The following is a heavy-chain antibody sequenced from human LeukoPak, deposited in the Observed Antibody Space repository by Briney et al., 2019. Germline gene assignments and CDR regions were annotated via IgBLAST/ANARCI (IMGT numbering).Heavy chain of an antibody. CDR2: ISGSGGST. V-gene: IGHV3-23*01. J-gene: IGHJ4*02. CDR3: AKLFWQQLVRPYFDY. D-gene: IGHD6-13*01. CDR1: GFTFSSYG. Sequence: PGGSLRLSCAASGFTFSSYGMHWVRQAPGKGLEWVSAISGSGGSTYYADSVKGRFTISRDNSKNTLYLQMNSLRAEDTAVYYCAKLFWQQLVRPYFDYWGQGTLVTVSS.